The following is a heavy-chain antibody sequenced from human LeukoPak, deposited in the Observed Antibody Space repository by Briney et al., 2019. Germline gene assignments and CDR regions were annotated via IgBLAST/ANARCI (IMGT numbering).Heavy chain of an antibody. CDR2: IGTSSSTI. Sequence: GGSLRLSCAAPGFTFSTYTMNWVRQPPGKGLEWVSNIGTSSSTIYYADSVKGRFTISRDNAKNSLYLQMNSLRAEDTAVYYCANHLACGSTSCPPFDDWGQGTLVTVSS. CDR3: ANHLACGSTSCPPFDD. CDR1: GFTFSTYT. J-gene: IGHJ4*02. V-gene: IGHV3-48*04. D-gene: IGHD2-2*01.